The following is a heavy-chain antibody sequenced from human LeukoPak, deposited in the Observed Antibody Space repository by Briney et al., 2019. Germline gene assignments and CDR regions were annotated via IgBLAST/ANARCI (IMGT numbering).Heavy chain of an antibody. D-gene: IGHD3-22*01. J-gene: IGHJ2*01. CDR1: GGSISSGGYS. Sequence: SETLSLTCTVSGGSISSGGYSWSWIAHHPGKALGWFGYIYYSGSTYYNPSLKSRVTVSVDTPKNQFSLKLSSVTAADAAVYYCARDFGYYPYWYFDLWGRGTLVTVSS. V-gene: IGHV4-31*03. CDR2: IYYSGST. CDR3: ARDFGYYPYWYFDL.